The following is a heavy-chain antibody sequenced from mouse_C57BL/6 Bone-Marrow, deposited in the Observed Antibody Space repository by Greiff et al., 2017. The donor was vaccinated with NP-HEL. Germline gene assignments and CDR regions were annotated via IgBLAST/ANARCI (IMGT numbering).Heavy chain of an antibody. Sequence: VQLQESGAELVKPGASVKLSCKASGYTFTSYWMQWVKQRPGQGLEWIGEIDPSDSYTNYNQKVKGKATLTVDTSSSTAYMQLSSLTSEDSAVYYCAREGVYGSSFFDYWGQGTTLTVSS. CDR2: IDPSDSYT. CDR1: GYTFTSYW. J-gene: IGHJ2*01. CDR3: AREGVYGSSFFDY. D-gene: IGHD1-1*01. V-gene: IGHV1-50*01.